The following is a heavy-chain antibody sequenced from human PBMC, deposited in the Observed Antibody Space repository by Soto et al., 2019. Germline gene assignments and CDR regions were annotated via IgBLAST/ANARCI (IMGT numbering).Heavy chain of an antibody. D-gene: IGHD6-13*01. CDR2: IYWDDDK. V-gene: IGHV2-5*02. CDR3: AHIGVSLGWFDP. Sequence: QITLKESGPTLVKPTQTLTLTCTFSGFSLSTSGVGVGWIRQPPGKSLEWLALIYWDDDKRYSPSLKSRPTITKETSKNQVVITMPNMDPVDTATYYCAHIGVSLGWFDPWGQGTLVTVSS. J-gene: IGHJ5*02. CDR1: GFSLSTSGVG.